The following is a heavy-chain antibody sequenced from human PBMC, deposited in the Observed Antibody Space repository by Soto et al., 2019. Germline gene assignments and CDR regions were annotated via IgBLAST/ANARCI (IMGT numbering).Heavy chain of an antibody. V-gene: IGHV4-59*01. CDR1: GGSISSYY. CDR3: AKGLGEGIAVAGTTHAPDY. D-gene: IGHD6-19*01. Sequence: QVQLQESGPGLVKPSETLSLTCTVSGGSISSYYWSWIRQPLGKGLEWMGYIHYTGSTNYNPSLKSRVTISVDTSKNQFSLKLNSVTAADTAVYYCAKGLGEGIAVAGTTHAPDYWGQGTLVTVSS. J-gene: IGHJ4*02. CDR2: IHYTGST.